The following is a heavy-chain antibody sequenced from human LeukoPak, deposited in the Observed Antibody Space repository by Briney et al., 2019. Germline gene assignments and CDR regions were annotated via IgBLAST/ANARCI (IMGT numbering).Heavy chain of an antibody. CDR3: AKDLNYDLWSGLGN. D-gene: IGHD3-3*01. CDR2: TGAGGTFT. Sequence: QPGGSLRLSCTASGFTFSSYAMNWVRQAPGKGLEWVSGTGAGGTFTYYADSVKGRFTIFRDNSRNTLYLQMNSLRAEDTAVYYCAKDLNYDLWSGLGNWGQGTLVTVSS. J-gene: IGHJ4*02. V-gene: IGHV3-23*01. CDR1: GFTFSSYA.